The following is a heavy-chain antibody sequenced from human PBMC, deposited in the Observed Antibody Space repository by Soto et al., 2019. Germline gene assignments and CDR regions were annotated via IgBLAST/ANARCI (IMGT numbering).Heavy chain of an antibody. V-gene: IGHV1-69*06. CDR2: IIFIFGAP. Sequence: QVQLVQSGAEVKTPGSSVEVSCKAAGDTFNSYVVSWVRQAPGQGLEWMGGIIFIFGAPNYAQKFQGRVTITADKSTNTAYMKLSGLRSDDTALYYCARHREIYNWLDTWGQGTLVTVSS. CDR3: ARHREIYNWLDT. J-gene: IGHJ5*02. CDR1: GDTFNSYV. D-gene: IGHD1-26*01.